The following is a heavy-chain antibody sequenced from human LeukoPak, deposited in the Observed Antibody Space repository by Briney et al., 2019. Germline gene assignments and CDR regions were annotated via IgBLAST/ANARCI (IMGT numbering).Heavy chain of an antibody. V-gene: IGHV1-69*06. J-gene: IGHJ3*02. CDR1: GGTFSSYA. D-gene: IGHD2-2*01. CDR2: IIPIFGTA. CDR3: ARGYCSSTSCYACDI. Sequence: GSSVKVSCTASGGTFSSYAISWVRQAPRQGLEWVGGIIPIFGTANYAQKFQGRVTITADKSTSTDYMELSSLRSEDTAVYYCARGYCSSTSCYACDIWGQGTMVTVSS.